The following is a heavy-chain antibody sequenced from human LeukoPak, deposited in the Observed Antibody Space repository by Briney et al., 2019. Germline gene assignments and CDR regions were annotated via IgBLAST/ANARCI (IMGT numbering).Heavy chain of an antibody. Sequence: GGSLRLSCAASGFIISGYAMSWVRQAPGKGLEWVSSISYSGDGTKYADSVKGRCTISREDSKNTLYLQMNSLRAEDTAIYYCAKGDTPDNSYNYFAPWGQGTLVTVSS. CDR1: GFIISGYA. CDR3: AKGDTPDNSYNYFAP. D-gene: IGHD1-1*01. J-gene: IGHJ5*02. CDR2: ISYSGDGT. V-gene: IGHV3-23*01.